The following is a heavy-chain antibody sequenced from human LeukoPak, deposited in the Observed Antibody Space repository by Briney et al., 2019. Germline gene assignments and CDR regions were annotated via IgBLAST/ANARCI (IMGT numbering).Heavy chain of an antibody. CDR2: IKQDGSEK. V-gene: IGHV3-7*01. D-gene: IGHD2-2*01. CDR3: ARELIVVVPAASSFYMDV. CDR1: GFTFSSYW. J-gene: IGHJ6*03. Sequence: GGSLRLSCAASGFTFSSYWMSWVRQAPGKGLEWEANIKQDGSEKYYVDSVKGRFTISRDNAKNSLYLQMNSLRAEDTAVYYCARELIVVVPAASSFYMDVWGKGTTVTVSS.